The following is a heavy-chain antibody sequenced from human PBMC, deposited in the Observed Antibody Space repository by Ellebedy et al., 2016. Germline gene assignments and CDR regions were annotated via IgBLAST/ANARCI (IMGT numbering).Heavy chain of an antibody. J-gene: IGHJ4*02. V-gene: IGHV3-11*01. Sequence: SLKISXAASGFTFTDYYMSWIRQAPGKGLEWVSYISISGITIYYADSVKGRFTISRDNAQNSLFLQMNSLRAEDTAVYYCARLPGLTPYENGDYWGQGTLVTVSS. CDR1: GFTFTDYY. CDR3: ARLPGLTPYENGDY. D-gene: IGHD3-22*01. CDR2: ISISGITI.